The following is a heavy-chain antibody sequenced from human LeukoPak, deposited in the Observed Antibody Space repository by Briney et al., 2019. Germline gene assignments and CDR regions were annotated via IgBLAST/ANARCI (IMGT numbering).Heavy chain of an antibody. Sequence: GWSLRLSCPASGFTFSSYALSWVRPAPGKGVEGGSAIGGSDGSTYYADSVKGRFTISRDNSKNTLYLQMNSLRAEDTAVYYCARRSSSWPDYWGQGTLVSVSS. CDR1: GFTFSSYA. CDR2: IGGSDGST. D-gene: IGHD6-13*01. CDR3: ARRSSSWPDY. J-gene: IGHJ4*02. V-gene: IGHV3-23*01.